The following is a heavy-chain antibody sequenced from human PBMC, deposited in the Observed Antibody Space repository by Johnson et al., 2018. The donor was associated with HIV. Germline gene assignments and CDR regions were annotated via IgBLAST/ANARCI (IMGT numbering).Heavy chain of an antibody. D-gene: IGHD6-19*01. J-gene: IGHJ3*02. CDR2: IKSKTDGGTT. CDR3: TTDPSGWYAFDI. V-gene: IGHV3-15*01. CDR1: GFTFSSYW. Sequence: VQLVESGGGLVQPGGSLRLSCAASGFTFSSYWMSWVRQAPGKGLEWVGRIKSKTDGGTTDYAAPVNGRFTISRDDSKNTLYLQMNSLKTEDTAVYYCTTDPSGWYAFDIWGQGTMVTVSS.